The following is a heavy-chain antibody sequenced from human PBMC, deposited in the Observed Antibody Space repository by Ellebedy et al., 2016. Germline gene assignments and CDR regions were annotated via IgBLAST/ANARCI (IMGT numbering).Heavy chain of an antibody. V-gene: IGHV1-8*02. D-gene: IGHD6-13*01. Sequence: ASVKVSCXASGYTFTSHYMHWVRQAPGQGLEWMGWMNPNSGNTGYAQKFQGRVTMTRNTSISTAYMELSSLRSEDTAVYYCARGLGASYSSSWVDYWGQGTLVTVSS. CDR1: GYTFTSHY. CDR2: MNPNSGNT. CDR3: ARGLGASYSSSWVDY. J-gene: IGHJ4*02.